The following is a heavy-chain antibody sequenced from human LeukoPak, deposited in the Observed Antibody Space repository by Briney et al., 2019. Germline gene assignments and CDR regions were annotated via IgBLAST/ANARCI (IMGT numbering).Heavy chain of an antibody. Sequence: GGSLRLSCAASGFTFSSYSMNWVRQAPGKGLEWVSSISSSSSYIYYADSVKARFTISRDNAKNSLYLQMNSLRAEDTAVYYCARDASAAAGTYHFDYWGQGTLVTVSS. CDR2: ISSSSSYI. J-gene: IGHJ4*02. D-gene: IGHD6-13*01. CDR1: GFTFSSYS. V-gene: IGHV3-21*01. CDR3: ARDASAAAGTYHFDY.